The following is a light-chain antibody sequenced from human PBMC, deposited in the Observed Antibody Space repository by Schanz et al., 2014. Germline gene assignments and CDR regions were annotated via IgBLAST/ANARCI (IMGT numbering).Light chain of an antibody. CDR2: DVN. V-gene: IGLV2-14*01. Sequence: QSALTQPASVSGSPGQSITISCTGTSSDIGGRAYVSWYQQRPGKAPQLILYDVNSRPSGVSNRFSGSKSGNTASLTISGLQAEDEADYYCSSYAGSKPVVFGGGTKLTVL. CDR1: SSDIGGRAY. CDR3: SSYAGSKPVV. J-gene: IGLJ2*01.